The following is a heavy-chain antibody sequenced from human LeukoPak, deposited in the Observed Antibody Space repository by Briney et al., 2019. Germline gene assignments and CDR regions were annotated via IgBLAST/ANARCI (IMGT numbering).Heavy chain of an antibody. Sequence: PSETLSLTCTVSGGSINSGSYYWSWIRQPAGKGLEWIGRVDTSGSTNFKPSLKSRLTMSLDPSKHQFSLNLSSVTAADTVVYYCARGVPGTAIIDYWGQGALVIVSS. D-gene: IGHD1-1*01. J-gene: IGHJ4*02. CDR1: GGSINSGSYY. V-gene: IGHV4-61*02. CDR3: ARGVPGTAIIDY. CDR2: VDTSGST.